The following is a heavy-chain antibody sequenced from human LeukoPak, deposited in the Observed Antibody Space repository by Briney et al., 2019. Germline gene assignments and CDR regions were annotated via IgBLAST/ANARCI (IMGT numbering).Heavy chain of an antibody. D-gene: IGHD2-2*02. CDR1: DGSINAYY. CDR3: ARGAALAIHRYFDF. J-gene: IGHJ4*02. CDR2: IFYNGNT. Sequence: SEALSLTCNVSDGSINAYYWSWIRQPPGKGLEWIGYIFYNGNTNYNPSLKSRVTFSIGASRNHFSLKMTSVTAADTAVYYCARGAALAIHRYFDFWGQGILVTVSS. V-gene: IGHV4-59*12.